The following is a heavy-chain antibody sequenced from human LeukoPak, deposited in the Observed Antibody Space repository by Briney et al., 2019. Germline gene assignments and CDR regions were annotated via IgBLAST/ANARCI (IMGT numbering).Heavy chain of an antibody. Sequence: SRTLSLTCTVSGGSISSHYWSWIRQPPGKGLEWIGYVFYGGSTNYNPSLKSRVSISVDTSKKQLSLKLSSVTAADTAVYYCARVVPKQQLVDAFDIWGQGTMVTVSS. CDR2: VFYGGST. V-gene: IGHV4-59*11. CDR3: ARVVPKQQLVDAFDI. J-gene: IGHJ3*02. CDR1: GGSISSHY. D-gene: IGHD6-13*01.